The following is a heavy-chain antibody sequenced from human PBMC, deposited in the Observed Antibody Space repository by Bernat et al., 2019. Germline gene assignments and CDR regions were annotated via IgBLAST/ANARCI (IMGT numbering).Heavy chain of an antibody. CDR3: ARETGLGAAAGTGYFDY. CDR1: GGTFSSYA. CDR2: IIPIFGTA. D-gene: IGHD6-13*01. V-gene: IGHV1-69*12. Sequence: QVQLVQSGAEVKKPGSSVKVSCKTSGGTFSSYAISWVRQAPGQGLEWMGGIIPIFGTANYAQKFQGRVTITADESTSTAYMELSSLRSEDTAVYYCARETGLGAAAGTGYFDYWGQGTLVTVSS. J-gene: IGHJ4*02.